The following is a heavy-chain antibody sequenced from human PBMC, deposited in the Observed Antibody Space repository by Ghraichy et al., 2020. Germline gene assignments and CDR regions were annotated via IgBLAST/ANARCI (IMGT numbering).Heavy chain of an antibody. CDR1: GFTFSSYT. Sequence: GESLNISCAASGFTFSSYTMNWVRQAPGKGLEWVSSISNSDTYIYYADSVKGRFTISRDNAKNSLYLQMNSLRAEDTAVYYCARAAYYYDDSGPVDYLDYWGQGTLVTVSS. CDR2: ISNSDTYI. CDR3: ARAAYYYDDSGPVDYLDY. J-gene: IGHJ4*02. V-gene: IGHV3-21*01. D-gene: IGHD3-22*01.